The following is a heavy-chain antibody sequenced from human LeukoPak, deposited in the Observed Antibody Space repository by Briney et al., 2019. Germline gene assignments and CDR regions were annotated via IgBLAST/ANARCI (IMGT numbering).Heavy chain of an antibody. CDR1: GGSFSVYY. CDR3: ARGSRYDYVWGSYREHNFDY. J-gene: IGHJ4*02. D-gene: IGHD3-16*02. Sequence: SETLSLTCAVYGGSFSVYYWSWIRQPSGKGLEWIGEINHSGSTNYNPSLKSRVTISVDTSKNQFSLKLSSVTAADTAVYYCARGSRYDYVWGSYREHNFDYWGQGTLVTVSS. CDR2: INHSGST. V-gene: IGHV4-34*01.